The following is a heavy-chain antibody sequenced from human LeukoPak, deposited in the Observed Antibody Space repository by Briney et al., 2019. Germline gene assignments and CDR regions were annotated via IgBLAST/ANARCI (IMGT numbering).Heavy chain of an antibody. V-gene: IGHV1-2*02. D-gene: IGHD3-22*01. CDR3: VRAYDGSGNLDY. CDR1: GYTFTDYY. J-gene: IGHJ4*02. CDR2: IYPNRGST. Sequence: ASLKVSCKGSGYTFTDYYMHWVRPAPGQGLEWMGWIYPNRGSTNYAQKFQGRITMTRDMSINTAYMELSRLRYDDTGVYYCVRAYDGSGNLDYWGQGTLVTVSS.